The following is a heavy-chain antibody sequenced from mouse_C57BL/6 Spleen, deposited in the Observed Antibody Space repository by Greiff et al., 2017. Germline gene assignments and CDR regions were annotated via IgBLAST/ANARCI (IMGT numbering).Heavy chain of an antibody. V-gene: IGHV1-55*01. CDR2: IYPGSGST. D-gene: IGHD3-2*02. J-gene: IGHJ2*01. CDR1: GYTFTSYW. Sequence: VQLQQSGAELVKPGASVKMSCKASGYTFTSYWITWVKQRPGQGLEWIGDIYPGSGSTNYNEKFKSKATLTVDTSSSTAYMQLSSLTSEDSAVYYCARSGQHRLLDYWGQGTTLTVSS. CDR3: ARSGQHRLLDY.